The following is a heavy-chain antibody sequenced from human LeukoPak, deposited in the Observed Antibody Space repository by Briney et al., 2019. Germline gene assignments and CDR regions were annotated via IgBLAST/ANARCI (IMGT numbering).Heavy chain of an antibody. Sequence: GGSLRLSCAASGFTFSSYAMHWVRQAPGKGLEWVAVISYDGSNKYYADSVKGRFTISRDNSKNTLYLQMNSLRAEDTAVYYCARGRGPYCSSTSCWSFDYWGQGTPVTVSS. CDR2: ISYDGSNK. D-gene: IGHD2-2*01. CDR3: ARGRGPYCSSTSCWSFDY. V-gene: IGHV3-30-3*01. CDR1: GFTFSSYA. J-gene: IGHJ4*02.